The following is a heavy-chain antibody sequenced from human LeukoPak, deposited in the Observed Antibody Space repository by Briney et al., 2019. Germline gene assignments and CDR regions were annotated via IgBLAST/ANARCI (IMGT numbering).Heavy chain of an antibody. Sequence: SETLSLTCSVSGGSMKDYYWSWIRQPPGKGLEWIAYINDNGHSGYNPALESRVTISVDTSKNHFSLRLRSVTAADTAVYFCARESADYVRGSFPDYWGQGILVTVSS. V-gene: IGHV4-59*12. D-gene: IGHD3-16*01. CDR1: GGSMKDYY. J-gene: IGHJ4*02. CDR2: INDNGHS. CDR3: ARESADYVRGSFPDY.